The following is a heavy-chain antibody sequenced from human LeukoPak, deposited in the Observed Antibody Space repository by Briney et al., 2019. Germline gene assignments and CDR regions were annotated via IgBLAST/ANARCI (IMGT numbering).Heavy chain of an antibody. CDR1: GFTFSSYS. CDR2: ISSSSSYI. V-gene: IGHV3-21*01. D-gene: IGHD3-22*01. CDR3: ARDFSPRPSYYYDSSGYYLGGMDV. Sequence: GGSLRLSCAASGFTFSSYSMNWVRQAPGKGLEWVSSISSSSSYIYYADSVKGRFTISRDNAKNSLYLQMNSLRAEDTAVYYCARDFSPRPSYYYDSSGYYLGGMDVWGQGTTVTVSS. J-gene: IGHJ6*02.